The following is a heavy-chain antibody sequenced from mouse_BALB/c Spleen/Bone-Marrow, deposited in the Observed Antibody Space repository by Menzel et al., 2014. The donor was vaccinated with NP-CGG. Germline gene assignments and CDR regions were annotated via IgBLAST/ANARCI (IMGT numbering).Heavy chain of an antibody. CDR3: ARLNYYGNLFV. D-gene: IGHD1-1*01. J-gene: IGHJ1*01. CDR2: INPDSSTI. CDR1: GFDFSRYW. V-gene: IGHV4-1*02. Sequence: EVQGVESGGGPVQPGGSLKLSCAASGFDFSRYWMSWVRQVPGKGLEWIGEINPDSSTINYTPSLKDKFIISRDNAKNTLYLQMSKVRSEDTALYYCARLNYYGNLFVWGAGTTVTVSS.